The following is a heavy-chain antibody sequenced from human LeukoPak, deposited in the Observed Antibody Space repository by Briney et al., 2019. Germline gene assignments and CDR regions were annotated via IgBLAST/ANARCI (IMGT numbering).Heavy chain of an antibody. CDR1: GFTFSSYG. V-gene: IGHV3-30*18. Sequence: GGSLRLSCAASGFTFSSYGMHWVRQAPGKGLEWGAVISYDGSNKYYADSVKGRFTISRDNSKNTLYLQMNSLRAEDTAVYYCAKGSGSGWYYFDYWGQGTLVTGSS. CDR2: ISYDGSNK. J-gene: IGHJ4*02. CDR3: AKGSGSGWYYFDY. D-gene: IGHD6-19*01.